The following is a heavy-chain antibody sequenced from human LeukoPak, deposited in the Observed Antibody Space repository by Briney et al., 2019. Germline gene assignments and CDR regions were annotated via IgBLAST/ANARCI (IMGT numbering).Heavy chain of an antibody. CDR2: ISWHGGNS. V-gene: IGHV3-43D*03. CDR1: DG. D-gene: IGHD4-17*01. Sequence: GGSLRLSCAASDGMHWVRQAPGKGLEWVSLISWHGGNSYYADSLKGRFTVSRDNSKNSQYLQMNSLRPEDTALYYCAGSSVNGHAFDIWGQGTMVTVSS. CDR3: AGSSVNGHAFDI. J-gene: IGHJ3*02.